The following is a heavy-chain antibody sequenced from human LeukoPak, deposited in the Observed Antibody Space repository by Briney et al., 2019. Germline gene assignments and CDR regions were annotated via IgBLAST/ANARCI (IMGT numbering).Heavy chain of an antibody. CDR3: ASLDWYTGSYSFDY. D-gene: IGHD1-26*01. Sequence: PSETLSLTCAVYGGSFSGYYWSWIRQPPGKGLEWIGEINHSGSTNYNPSLKSRVTISVDTSKNQFSLKLSSVTAADTAVYYCASLDWYTGSYSFDYWGQGTLVTVSS. CDR2: INHSGST. CDR1: GGSFSGYY. V-gene: IGHV4-34*01. J-gene: IGHJ4*02.